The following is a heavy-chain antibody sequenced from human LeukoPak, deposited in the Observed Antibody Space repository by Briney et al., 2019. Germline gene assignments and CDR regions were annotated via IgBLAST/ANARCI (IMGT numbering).Heavy chain of an antibody. J-gene: IGHJ3*02. Sequence: SETLSLTCTVSGGSISSYYWTWIRQPPGKGLGWIGYIFYSGGSNYNPSLKSRVTISVDTSKNQFSLKLSSVTAADTAVYYCARADCSGGSCYAFDIWGQGTMVTVSS. CDR1: GGSISSYY. CDR3: ARADCSGGSCYAFDI. D-gene: IGHD2-15*01. CDR2: IFYSGGS. V-gene: IGHV4-59*01.